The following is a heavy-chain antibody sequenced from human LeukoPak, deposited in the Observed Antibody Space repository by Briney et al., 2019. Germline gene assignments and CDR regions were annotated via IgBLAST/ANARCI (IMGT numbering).Heavy chain of an antibody. Sequence: PGGSLRLSCAASGFTFSSYGMHWVRQAPGKGLEWVAVISYDGSKKYYPDSVKGRFTISRDNSKNTLYLQMNSLRAEDTAVYYCAKTDSSGYYGTTFDYWGQGTLVTVSS. CDR2: ISYDGSKK. CDR1: GFTFSSYG. V-gene: IGHV3-30*18. D-gene: IGHD3-22*01. J-gene: IGHJ4*02. CDR3: AKTDSSGYYGTTFDY.